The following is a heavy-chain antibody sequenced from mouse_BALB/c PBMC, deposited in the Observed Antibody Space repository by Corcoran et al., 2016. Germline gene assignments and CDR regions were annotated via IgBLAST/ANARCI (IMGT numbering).Heavy chain of an antibody. Sequence: QIQLVQSGPELKKPGETVKISCKASGYTFTNYGMNWVKQAPGKGLKWMGWINTYTGEPTYADDFKGRFAFSLETSASTAYLQINNLKNEDTATYFCARVYDGYYKAMDYWGQGTSVTVSS. V-gene: IGHV9-3-1*01. J-gene: IGHJ4*01. CDR2: INTYTGEP. D-gene: IGHD2-3*01. CDR3: ARVYDGYYKAMDY. CDR1: GYTFTNYG.